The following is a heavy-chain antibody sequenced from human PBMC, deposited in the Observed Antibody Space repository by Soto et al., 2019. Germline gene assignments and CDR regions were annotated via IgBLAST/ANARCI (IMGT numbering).Heavy chain of an antibody. D-gene: IGHD3-3*01. CDR3: ARDRYYGTHDAFDI. CDR1: GFTFSSYW. Sequence: GGSLRLSCAASGFTFSSYWMSWVRQAPGKGLEWVANIKQDGSEKYYVDSVKGRFTISRDNAKNSLYLQMNSLRAEDTAVYYCARDRYYGTHDAFDIWGQGTTVTVSS. J-gene: IGHJ3*02. CDR2: IKQDGSEK. V-gene: IGHV3-7*01.